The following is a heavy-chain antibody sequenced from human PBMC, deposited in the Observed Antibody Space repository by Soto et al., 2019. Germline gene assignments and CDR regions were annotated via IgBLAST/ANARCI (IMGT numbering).Heavy chain of an antibody. J-gene: IGHJ4*02. D-gene: IGHD1-26*01. CDR3: AKSLKGGSYYCAGY. Sequence: EVQLLESGGSLVQPGGSLRLSCTASGFTFSNHAMSWVRQAPGKGLEWVSGISGSGGSTYDADSVRGRFTISRDNSKNTLYRQMNSMRDEDTAVYYCAKSLKGGSYYCAGYWGQGTLVTVSS. CDR2: ISGSGGST. V-gene: IGHV3-23*01. CDR1: GFTFSNHA.